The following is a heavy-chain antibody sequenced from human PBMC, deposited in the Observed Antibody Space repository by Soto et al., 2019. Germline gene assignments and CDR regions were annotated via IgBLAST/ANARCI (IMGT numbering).Heavy chain of an antibody. D-gene: IGHD6-19*01. V-gene: IGHV4-39*01. CDR3: ETGRSDSGWYEERL. CDR2: LSYLGTT. Sequence: SETLSLTGTVCNDSIRSGTYYWAWIRQPPGRGLEWMGSLSYLGTTDYNPSLKSRPTISKDASKNQFSLKLTSVTAADTAVYYCETGRSDSGWYEERLWRRGNLVPVSP. J-gene: IGHJ4*02. CDR1: NDSIRSGTYY.